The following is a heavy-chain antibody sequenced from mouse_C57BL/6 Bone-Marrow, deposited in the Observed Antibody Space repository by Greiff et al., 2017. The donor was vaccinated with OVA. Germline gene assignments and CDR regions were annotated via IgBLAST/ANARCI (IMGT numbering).Heavy chain of an antibody. V-gene: IGHV2-6-1*01. Sequence: VKLMESGPGLVAPSQSLSITCTVSGFSLTSYGVHWVRQPPGKGLEWLVVIWSDGSTTYNSALKSRLSISKDNSKSQVFLKMNSLQTDGTAMYYCARHGGLPFYYAMDYWGQGTSVTVSS. CDR3: ARHGGLPFYYAMDY. CDR2: IWSDGST. D-gene: IGHD2-2*01. J-gene: IGHJ4*01. CDR1: GFSLTSYG.